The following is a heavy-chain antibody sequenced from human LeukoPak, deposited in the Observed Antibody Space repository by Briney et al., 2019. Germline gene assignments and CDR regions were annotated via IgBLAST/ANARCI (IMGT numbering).Heavy chain of an antibody. CDR3: ARYGAADARNAFDI. D-gene: IGHD6-25*01. CDR2: SHYSGTT. J-gene: IGHJ3*02. V-gene: IGHV4-59*08. Sequence: SETLSLTCTVSGGSISTFYWSWIRQPPGKGLEWMGYSHYSGTTEYTPSLESRVTISVDTSKNQFSLKLTSVTAADTAVYYCARYGAADARNAFDIWGQGTMVTVSS. CDR1: GGSISTFY.